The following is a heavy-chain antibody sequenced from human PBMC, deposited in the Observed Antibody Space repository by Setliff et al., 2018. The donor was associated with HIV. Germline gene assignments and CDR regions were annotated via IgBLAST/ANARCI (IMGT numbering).Heavy chain of an antibody. V-gene: IGHV1-3*04. Sequence: GASVKVSCKASGYTFINYAMHWVRQAPGQSLEWMGWINTGNGDTKYSQKFLGRVTITRDTSATTVYMELSSLRSEDTALYYCARGASLGRGGYYFDYWGQGTLVTVSS. J-gene: IGHJ4*02. CDR2: INTGNGDT. CDR3: ARGASLGRGGYYFDY. CDR1: GYTFINYA. D-gene: IGHD3-3*02.